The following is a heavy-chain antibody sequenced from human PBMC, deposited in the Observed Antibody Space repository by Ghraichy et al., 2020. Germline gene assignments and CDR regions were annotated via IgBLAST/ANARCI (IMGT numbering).Heavy chain of an antibody. CDR2: INHSGST. CDR1: GGSFSGYY. CDR3: ARGSDRITMVRGVISVFDY. V-gene: IGHV4-34*01. J-gene: IGHJ4*02. D-gene: IGHD3-10*01. Sequence: SETLSLTCAVYGGSFSGYYWSWIRQPPGKGLEWIGEINHSGSTNYNPSLKSRVTISVDTSKNQFSLKLSSVTAADTAVYYCARGSDRITMVRGVISVFDYWGQGTLVTVSS.